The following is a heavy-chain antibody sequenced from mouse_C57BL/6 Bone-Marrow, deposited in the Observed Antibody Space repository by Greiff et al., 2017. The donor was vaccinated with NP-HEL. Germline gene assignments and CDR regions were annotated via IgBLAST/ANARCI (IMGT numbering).Heavy chain of an antibody. CDR1: GYTFTSYG. CDR2: IYPRSGNT. CDR3: ARCGGFAF. V-gene: IGHV1-81*01. Sequence: QVQLKQSGAELARPGASVKLSCKASGYTFTSYGISWVKQRTGQGLEWIGEIYPRSGNTYYNEKFKGKATLTADKSSSTAYMELRSLTSEDSAVYFCARCGGFAFWGQGTRVTVTA. J-gene: IGHJ3*01.